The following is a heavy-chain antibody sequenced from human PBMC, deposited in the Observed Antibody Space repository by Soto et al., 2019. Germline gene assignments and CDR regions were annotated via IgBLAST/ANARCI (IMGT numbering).Heavy chain of an antibody. Sequence: GGSLRLSCAASGFTFSRHWMSWVRRAPGKGLEWVANIKQDGSEKYYVDSVKGRFTISRDNAKNSLYVQMNSLRAEDTAVYYCVRERVEAIALTDFDYWGQGTLVTVSS. V-gene: IGHV3-7*01. CDR2: IKQDGSEK. CDR3: VRERVEAIALTDFDY. J-gene: IGHJ4*02. D-gene: IGHD2-21*01. CDR1: GFTFSRHW.